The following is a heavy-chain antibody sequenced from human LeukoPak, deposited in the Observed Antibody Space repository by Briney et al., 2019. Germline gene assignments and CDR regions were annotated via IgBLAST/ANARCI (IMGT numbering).Heavy chain of an antibody. D-gene: IGHD6-6*01. J-gene: IGHJ4*02. Sequence: GGSLRLSCAASGFTFSSYGMHWVRQAPGKGLEWVAVISYDGSNKYYADSVEGRFTISRDNSKNTLYLQMNSLRAEDTAVYYCARDGYSSSSGILDYWGQGTLVTVSS. CDR2: ISYDGSNK. CDR1: GFTFSSYG. V-gene: IGHV3-30*03. CDR3: ARDGYSSSSGILDY.